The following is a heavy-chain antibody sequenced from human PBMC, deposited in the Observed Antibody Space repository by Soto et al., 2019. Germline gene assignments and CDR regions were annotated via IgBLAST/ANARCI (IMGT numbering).Heavy chain of an antibody. CDR3: ARDRTGYSSSWYGGAYGMDV. J-gene: IGHJ6*02. D-gene: IGHD6-13*01. CDR2: IYYSGST. V-gene: IGHV4-31*03. CDR1: GGSISSGGYY. Sequence: PSETLSLTCTVSGGSISSGGYYWSWIRQHPGKGLEWIGYIYYSGSTYYNPSLKSRVTISVDTSKNQFSLKLSSVTAADTAVYYCARDRTGYSSSWYGGAYGMDVWGQGTTVTVSS.